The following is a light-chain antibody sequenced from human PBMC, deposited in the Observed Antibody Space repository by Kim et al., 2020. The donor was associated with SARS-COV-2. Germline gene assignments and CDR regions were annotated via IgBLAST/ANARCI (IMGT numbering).Light chain of an antibody. CDR2: GKN. Sequence: ALGQTVRITCQGDSLRSYYATWYQQKQGQAPIVVIYGKNNRPSGIPARFAGSSSGNTASLTITGTQAGDEADYYCNSRDSNDNVVFGGGTQLTVL. CDR1: SLRSYY. CDR3: NSRDSNDNVV. V-gene: IGLV3-19*01. J-gene: IGLJ2*01.